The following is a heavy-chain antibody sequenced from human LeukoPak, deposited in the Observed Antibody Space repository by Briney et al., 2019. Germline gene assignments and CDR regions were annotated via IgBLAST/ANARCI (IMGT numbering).Heavy chain of an antibody. D-gene: IGHD2-2*01. Sequence: SETLSLTCTVSGGSISTSSYHWGWFRQPPGKALECIGTIYYSGKTYYNPSLNSRVTISIHTSKNEFSLKLSSVTAADRAVYYCARSGPPAGRPDAFGIWGQGTMATVSS. V-gene: IGHV4-39*07. CDR1: GGSISTSSYH. CDR3: ARSGPPAGRPDAFGI. J-gene: IGHJ3*02. CDR2: IYYSGKT.